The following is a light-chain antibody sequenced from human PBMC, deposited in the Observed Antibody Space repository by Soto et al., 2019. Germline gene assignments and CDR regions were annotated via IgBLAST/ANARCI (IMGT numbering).Light chain of an antibody. CDR3: QQRSSWPIT. V-gene: IGKV3-11*01. CDR2: DAS. J-gene: IGKJ5*01. CDR1: QSVSRY. Sequence: EIVLTQSPATLSLSPGERATLSCRASQSVSRYLAWYQQKPGQAPRLLIYDASNRATGIPARFSGSGSGTDVTLTSSSLEPEDFAVYYGQQRSSWPITFGQGTRLEIK.